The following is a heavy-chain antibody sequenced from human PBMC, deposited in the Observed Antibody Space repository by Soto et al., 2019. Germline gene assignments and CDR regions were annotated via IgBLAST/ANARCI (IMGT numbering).Heavy chain of an antibody. J-gene: IGHJ6*03. D-gene: IGHD3-10*01. CDR2: ISGSGGST. V-gene: IGHV3-23*01. CDR3: AKGSGSGSYYKAGIDYYYMDV. Sequence: GGSLRLSCAASRFIFSSYAMSWVRQAPGKGLEWVSTISGSGGSTYYADSVKGRVTISRDNSKNTLYLQMNSLRAEDTAVYYCAKGSGSGSYYKAGIDYYYMDVWGKGTTVTVSS. CDR1: RFIFSSYA.